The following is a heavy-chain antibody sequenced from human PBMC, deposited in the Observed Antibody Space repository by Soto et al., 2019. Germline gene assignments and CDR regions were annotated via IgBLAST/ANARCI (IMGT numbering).Heavy chain of an antibody. Sequence: QVQLVQSGPEVKKSGSSVKVSCKLSGGTFTTDTISWLRRAPGQGLEWMGRIIPILGTGNYAQKFQGRVTITEDKSTNTGYMEWSSLTSEDTAVYYCAREGGSYNMGTFPFYYLDVWGNGTTVTVSS. CDR3: AREGGSYNMGTFPFYYLDV. CDR2: IIPILGTG. CDR1: GGTFTTDT. J-gene: IGHJ6*03. V-gene: IGHV1-69*08. D-gene: IGHD3-10*01.